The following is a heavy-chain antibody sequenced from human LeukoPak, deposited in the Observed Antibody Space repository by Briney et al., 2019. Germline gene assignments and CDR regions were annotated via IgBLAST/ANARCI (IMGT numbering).Heavy chain of an antibody. D-gene: IGHD1/OR15-1a*01. CDR2: IKYDGSER. J-gene: IGHJ4*02. CDR3: ATRNNLEY. V-gene: IGHV3-7*01. Sequence: GGSLRLSCTVSGFTFGGHWMNWFRQAPGKGLEWVANIKYDGSERNYADSVEGRFTISRDNSKNSVFLQMNSLRVEDTAVYYCATRNNLEYWGRGTLVTVSS. CDR1: GFTFGGHW.